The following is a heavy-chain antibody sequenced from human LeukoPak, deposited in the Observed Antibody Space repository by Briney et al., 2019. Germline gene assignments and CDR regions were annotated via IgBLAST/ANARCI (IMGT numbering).Heavy chain of an antibody. Sequence: GGSLRLSCAASGFTFSDYYMSWIRQAPGKGLEWVSYISSSSYTNYADPVRGRFTISRDNAKNSLYLQMNSLRAEDTAVYYCARTGGTTVTTKFDYWGQGTLVTVSS. CDR1: GFTFSDYY. CDR2: ISSSSYT. J-gene: IGHJ4*02. V-gene: IGHV3-11*06. D-gene: IGHD4-17*01. CDR3: ARTGGTTVTTKFDY.